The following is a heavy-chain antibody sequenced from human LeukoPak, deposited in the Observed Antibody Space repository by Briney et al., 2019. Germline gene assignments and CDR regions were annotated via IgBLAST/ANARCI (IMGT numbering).Heavy chain of an antibody. CDR2: IKEDGTTI. CDR3: ARVVDYGWFDP. V-gene: IGHV3-7*01. D-gene: IGHD3-16*01. Sequence: GSLRLSCTASGFTFSNYWTGWVRQAPGKGLEWVANIKEDGTTIYYVDSVKGRFTISRDNAKNSLYLQMNSVRDEDTAVYYCARVVDYGWFDPWGQGTLVAVSS. J-gene: IGHJ5*02. CDR1: GFTFSNYW.